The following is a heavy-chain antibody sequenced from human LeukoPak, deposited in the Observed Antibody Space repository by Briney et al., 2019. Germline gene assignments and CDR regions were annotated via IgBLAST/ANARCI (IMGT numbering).Heavy chain of an antibody. CDR2: ISSSGSTI. V-gene: IGHV3-48*03. Sequence: GGSLRLSCAASGFTFSSYEMNWVRQAPGKGLEWVSYISSSGSTIYYADSVKGRFTSSRDNAKNSLYLQMNSLRAEDTAVYYCARGGEEAGIGYYYYGMDVWGKGTTVTVS. CDR1: GFTFSSYE. CDR3: ARGGEEAGIGYYYYGMDV. D-gene: IGHD6-13*01. J-gene: IGHJ6*04.